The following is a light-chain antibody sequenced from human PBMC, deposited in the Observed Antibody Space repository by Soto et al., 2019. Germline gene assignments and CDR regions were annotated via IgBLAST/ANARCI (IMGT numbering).Light chain of an antibody. CDR2: GAS. CDR1: QSVSSSY. Sequence: EIVLTQSPGTLSLSPGERATLSCRASQSVSSSYLAWYQQKPGQAPTLLIYGASSRVTGIPDRFSGSGSGTDFTLTISRLEPEDFAVYYCQQYGGSPLYTFGQGPKLEIK. J-gene: IGKJ2*01. V-gene: IGKV3-20*01. CDR3: QQYGGSPLYT.